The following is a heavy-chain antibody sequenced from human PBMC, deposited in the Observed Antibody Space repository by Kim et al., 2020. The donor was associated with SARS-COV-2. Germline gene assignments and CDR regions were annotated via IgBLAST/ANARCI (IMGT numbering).Heavy chain of an antibody. V-gene: IGHV3-48*02. D-gene: IGHD3-16*01. J-gene: IGHJ3*02. CDR3: VSDRWGRAFDI. CDR2: I. Sequence: IYYADSVKGRFTTSRDNGNNSLYLQMSSLTDEDTAVYCCVSDRWGRAFDIWGQGTLVTVSS.